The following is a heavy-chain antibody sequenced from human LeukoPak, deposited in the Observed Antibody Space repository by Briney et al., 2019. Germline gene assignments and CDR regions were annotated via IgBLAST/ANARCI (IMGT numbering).Heavy chain of an antibody. V-gene: IGHV3-66*01. Sequence: GGSLRLSCAVTGFTDTNNYLTWVRQAPGKGLEWVSVVYSGGNTYYADSVKGRFTISKDSSQATLYLQMSNLRAEDTAVYYCARGITKSDYWGQGTLVTVSS. CDR1: GFTDTNNY. CDR3: ARGITKSDY. J-gene: IGHJ4*02. CDR2: VYSGGNT. D-gene: IGHD1-14*01.